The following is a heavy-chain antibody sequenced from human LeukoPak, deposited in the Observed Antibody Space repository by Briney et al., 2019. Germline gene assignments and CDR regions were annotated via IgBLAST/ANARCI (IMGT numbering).Heavy chain of an antibody. Sequence: SETLSLTCAVYGGFFGGYYWRWIRQPPGKGLEWIGEINHSGSTNYNPSLKSRVTISIDTSKNQFSLKLTYVTAADSAVYYCARVFDSWGQGTLVTVSS. V-gene: IGHV4-34*01. CDR2: INHSGST. CDR3: ARVFDS. CDR1: GGFFGGYY. J-gene: IGHJ4*02.